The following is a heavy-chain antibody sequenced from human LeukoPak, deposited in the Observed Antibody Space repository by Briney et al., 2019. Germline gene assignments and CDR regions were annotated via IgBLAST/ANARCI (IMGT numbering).Heavy chain of an antibody. J-gene: IGHJ1*01. CDR3: AKDPDGYSGSLSSCSAH. Sequence: PGGSLRLSCAASGFTFSSYAMSWVRQAPGKGLEWVSAISGSGGSTYYADSVKGRFTISRDNAKNTLYLQMNSLRAEDTAVYYCAKDPDGYSGSLSSCSAHWGQGTLVTVSS. CDR1: GFTFSSYA. CDR2: ISGSGGST. D-gene: IGHD1-26*01. V-gene: IGHV3-23*01.